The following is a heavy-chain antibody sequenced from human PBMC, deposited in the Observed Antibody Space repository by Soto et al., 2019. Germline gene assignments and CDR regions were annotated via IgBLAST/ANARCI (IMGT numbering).Heavy chain of an antibody. V-gene: IGHV3-23*01. CDR2: ISGSGDLT. J-gene: IGHJ6*02. Sequence: PGGTMRLSCSASGFTSSNYAMSWVRQAPGKRLEWVSTISGSGDLTYYADYVKGRFTISRDNSRNTLYLQMNSQRDEDKAVYYCAKALRYFDWLFRPWNSMNGWGQGTRVTVSS. CDR1: GFTSSNYA. CDR3: AKALRYFDWLFRPWNSMNG. D-gene: IGHD3-9*01.